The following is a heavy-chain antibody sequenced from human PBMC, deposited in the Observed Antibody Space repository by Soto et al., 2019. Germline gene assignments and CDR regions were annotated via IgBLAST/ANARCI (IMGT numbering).Heavy chain of an antibody. Sequence: GGSLRLSCAASGFTFSSYSMNWVRQAPGKGLEWVSSISSSSSYIYYADSVKGRFTISRDNAKNLLYLQMNSLRAEDTAVYYCARAAVRQDIVVVPAAAQACFDYWGQGTLVTVSS. CDR3: ARAAVRQDIVVVPAAAQACFDY. CDR2: ISSSSSYI. CDR1: GFTFSSYS. J-gene: IGHJ4*02. V-gene: IGHV3-21*01. D-gene: IGHD2-2*01.